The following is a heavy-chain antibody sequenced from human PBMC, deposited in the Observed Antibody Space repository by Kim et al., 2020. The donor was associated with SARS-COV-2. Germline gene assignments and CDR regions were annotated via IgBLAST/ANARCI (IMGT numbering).Heavy chain of an antibody. CDR3: ARGAEDYNWNDGPARNYYYGMDV. D-gene: IGHD1-20*01. CDR1: GGSISSSSYY. V-gene: IGHV4-39*01. CDR2: IYYSGST. J-gene: IGHJ6*02. Sequence: SEILSLTCTVSGGSISSSSYYWGWIRQPPGKGLEWIGSIYYSGSTYYNPSLKSRVTISVDTSKNQFSLKLSSVTAADTAVYYCARGAEDYNWNDGPARNYYYGMDVWGQGTTVTVSS.